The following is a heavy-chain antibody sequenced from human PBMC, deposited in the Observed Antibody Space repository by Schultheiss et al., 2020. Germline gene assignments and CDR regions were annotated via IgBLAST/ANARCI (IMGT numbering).Heavy chain of an antibody. V-gene: IGHV4-31*03. Sequence: SETLSLTCTVSGGSISSGGYYWNWIRQHPGKGLEWIGYISYSGNTYYNPSLKSRVTISVDTSKNQFSLNLSSVTVADTAVYYCARGANGWRFDYWGQGTLVTVSS. J-gene: IGHJ4*02. CDR3: ARGANGWRFDY. D-gene: IGHD6-19*01. CDR2: ISYSGNT. CDR1: GGSISSGGYY.